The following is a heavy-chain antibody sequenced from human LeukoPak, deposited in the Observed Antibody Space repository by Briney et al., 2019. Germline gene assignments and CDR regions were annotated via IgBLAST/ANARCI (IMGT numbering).Heavy chain of an antibody. CDR1: GGSISSSNW. CDR2: MYLSGTT. Sequence: SETLSLTCAVSGGSISSSNWWSWVRQPPGKGLEWIGEMYLSGTTHSNPSVKSRVTISIDKSRNQFFLNLSSVTAADTAVYYCAGLVGRYSSGLYYYYFDYWGQGTLVTVSS. CDR3: AGLVGRYSSGLYYYYFDY. V-gene: IGHV4-4*02. D-gene: IGHD3-22*01. J-gene: IGHJ4*02.